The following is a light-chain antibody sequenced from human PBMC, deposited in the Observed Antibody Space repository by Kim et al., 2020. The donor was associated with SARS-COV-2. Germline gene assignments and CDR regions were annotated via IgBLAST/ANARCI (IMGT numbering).Light chain of an antibody. Sequence: SASVGDRVTITCQASQDISNYLNWYQQKPGKAPKLLIYDASNLDTGVPSRFTGSGSGTDFTFTISSLQPEDIATYYCQQFDNLPYTFGQGTKLEIK. CDR2: DAS. CDR1: QDISNY. V-gene: IGKV1-33*01. CDR3: QQFDNLPYT. J-gene: IGKJ2*01.